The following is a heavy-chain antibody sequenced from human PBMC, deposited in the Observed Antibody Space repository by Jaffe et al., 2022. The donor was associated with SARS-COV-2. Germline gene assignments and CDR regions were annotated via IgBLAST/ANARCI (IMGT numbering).Heavy chain of an antibody. D-gene: IGHD3-10*01. CDR1: GFTFSSYS. J-gene: IGHJ6*03. Sequence: EVQLVESGGGLVKPGGSLRLSCAASGFTFSSYSMNWVRQAPGKGLEWVSSISSSSSYIYYADSVKGRFTISRDNAKNSLYLQMNSLRAEDTAVYYCASLRVRDPDYYYYYYMDVWGKGTTVTVSS. V-gene: IGHV3-21*01. CDR3: ASLRVRDPDYYYYYYMDV. CDR2: ISSSSSYI.